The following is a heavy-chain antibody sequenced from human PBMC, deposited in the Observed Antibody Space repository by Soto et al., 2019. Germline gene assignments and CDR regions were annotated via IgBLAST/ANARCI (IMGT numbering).Heavy chain of an antibody. D-gene: IGHD6-13*01. CDR1: GYTFTTYT. Sequence: ASVKVSCKASGYTFTTYTLHWVRQAPGQSPVWMGCINCATDNIRLSQTFQRIVNFTKDTSATTVYMELTSLPSEDTAVYYCARGRLAASGRLSTCDYWGQGSLVTVSS. CDR3: ARGRLAASGRLSTCDY. V-gene: IGHV1-3*01. J-gene: IGHJ4*02. CDR2: INCATDNI.